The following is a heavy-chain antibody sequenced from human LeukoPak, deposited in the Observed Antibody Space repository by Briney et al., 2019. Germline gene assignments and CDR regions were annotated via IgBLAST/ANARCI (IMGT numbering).Heavy chain of an antibody. D-gene: IGHD6-19*01. CDR3: AREKWQQWLVPDYYYGMDV. J-gene: IGHJ6*02. Sequence: ASVKVSCKASGYTFTSYAMHWVRQAPGQRLEWMGWINAGNGNTKYSQKFQGRVTITRDTSASTAYMELSSLRSEDTAVYYCAREKWQQWLVPDYYYGMDVWGQGTTVTVSS. CDR2: INAGNGNT. V-gene: IGHV1-3*01. CDR1: GYTFTSYA.